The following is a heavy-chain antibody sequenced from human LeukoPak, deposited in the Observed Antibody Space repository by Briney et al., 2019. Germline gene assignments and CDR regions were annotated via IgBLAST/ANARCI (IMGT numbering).Heavy chain of an antibody. CDR3: AISGNYFRPFDY. J-gene: IGHJ4*02. D-gene: IGHD1-26*01. CDR1: RYTFTSYY. Sequence: ASVKVSCKASRYTFTSYYIHWVRQAPGQGLEWMGIINPSIGSTIYSQKFQGRVTMTRDTSTSTVYMELSSLKSEDTAVFYCAISGNYFRPFDYWGQGTLVSVS. CDR2: INPSIGST. V-gene: IGHV1-46*01.